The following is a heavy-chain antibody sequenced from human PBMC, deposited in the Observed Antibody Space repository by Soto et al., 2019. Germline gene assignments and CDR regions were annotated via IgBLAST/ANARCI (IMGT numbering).Heavy chain of an antibody. CDR2: ISVYNGNK. V-gene: IGHV1-18*01. CDR1: GYTFNNYG. CDR3: ARVAITLIRGLKVDFYSMDV. Sequence: ASVKVSCKASGYTFNNYGITWVRQAPGQGLEWLGWISVYNGNKNYAKKVQGRVSMTADTSTSTAHMELRSLQSDDTAVYFCARVAITLIRGLKVDFYSMDVCGQGTTLTVSS. J-gene: IGHJ6*02. D-gene: IGHD3-10*01.